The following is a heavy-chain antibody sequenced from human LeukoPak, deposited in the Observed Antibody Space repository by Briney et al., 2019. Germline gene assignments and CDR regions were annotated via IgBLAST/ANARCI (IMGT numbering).Heavy chain of an antibody. CDR2: IQDDGATT. J-gene: IGHJ4*02. V-gene: IGHV3-30*02. CDR3: ATRSITLVVVISLFDY. D-gene: IGHD3-22*01. Sequence: PGGSLRLSCAASGLTFSNFPMHWVRQAPGKGLEWVAHIQDDGATTNYADSVRGRFTISRDNSKSTVYLQMNSLKPDDTAAYYCATRSITLVVVISLFDYGGQGTLVTVSS. CDR1: GLTFSNFP.